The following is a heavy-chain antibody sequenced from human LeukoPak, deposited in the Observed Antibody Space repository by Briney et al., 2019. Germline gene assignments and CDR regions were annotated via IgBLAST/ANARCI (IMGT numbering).Heavy chain of an antibody. CDR3: ARDMSGDY. CDR2: SRNRANSFTT. Sequence: GGSLRLSCVTPGFTFSDHYIDWVRQAPGKGLEWVGRSRNRANSFTTDYAASVRGRFSLSRDDSKNSLFLQMNSLKTEDTAVYYCARDMSGDYWGHGTLVTVSS. J-gene: IGHJ4*01. D-gene: IGHD3-3*01. CDR1: GFTFSDHY. V-gene: IGHV3-72*01.